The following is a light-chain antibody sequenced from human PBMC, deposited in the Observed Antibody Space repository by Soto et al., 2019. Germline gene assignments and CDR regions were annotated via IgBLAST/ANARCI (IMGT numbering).Light chain of an antibody. V-gene: IGLV2-8*01. CDR2: EVT. CDR1: SSDVGGYNS. Sequence: QSVLTQPPSASGSPGHSVSISCTGTSSDVGGYNSVSWYQQHPGKAPKLIIYEVTKRPSGVPDRFSGSKSGNTASLTVSGLQAEDEADYYCSSHAGIINVVFGGGTKLTVL. J-gene: IGLJ3*02. CDR3: SSHAGIINVV.